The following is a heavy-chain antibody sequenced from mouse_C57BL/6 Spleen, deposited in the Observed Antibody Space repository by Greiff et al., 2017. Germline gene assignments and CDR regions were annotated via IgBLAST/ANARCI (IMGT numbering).Heavy chain of an antibody. Sequence: QVQLQQPGAELVKPGASVKLSCKASGYTFTSYWMQWVKQRPGQGLEWIGEIDPSDSYTNYNQKFKGQATLTVDTSSSTAYMQLSGLTSEDPAVYYCASWDGFAYWGQGTLVTVSA. CDR1: GYTFTSYW. V-gene: IGHV1-50*01. D-gene: IGHD4-1*01. CDR2: IDPSDSYT. J-gene: IGHJ3*01. CDR3: ASWDGFAY.